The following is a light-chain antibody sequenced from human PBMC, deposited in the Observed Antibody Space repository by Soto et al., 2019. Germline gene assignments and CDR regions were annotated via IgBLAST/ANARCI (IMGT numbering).Light chain of an antibody. CDR2: DVS. V-gene: IGLV2-14*01. CDR3: SSYTSSSTPYV. Sequence: ALTQPASVSGSPGQSITISCTGTSSDVGGYNYVSWYQQHPGKAPKLMIYDVSNRPSGVSNRFSGSKSGNTASLTISGLQAEDEAEYYCSSYTSSSTPYVFGTGTKVTVL. CDR1: SSDVGGYNY. J-gene: IGLJ1*01.